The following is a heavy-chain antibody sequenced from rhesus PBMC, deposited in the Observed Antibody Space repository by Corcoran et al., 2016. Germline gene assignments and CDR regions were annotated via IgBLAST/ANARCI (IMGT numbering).Heavy chain of an antibody. D-gene: IGHD4-23*01. CDR3: ARDTVTTLLYWYFDL. CDR1: GGSISSNY. J-gene: IGHJ2*01. V-gene: IGHV4-173*01. Sequence: QLQLQESGPGLVKPSETLSLTCAVSGGSISSNYWSWIRQPPGKGLEWIGRISGSGGSTDYNPSLNRRVTMSTDTSKNQFYLKLSSVTAADTAVYYCARDTVTTLLYWYFDLWGPGTPITISS. CDR2: ISGSGGST.